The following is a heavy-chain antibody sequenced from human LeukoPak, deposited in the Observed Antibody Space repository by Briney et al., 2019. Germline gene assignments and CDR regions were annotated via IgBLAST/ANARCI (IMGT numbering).Heavy chain of an antibody. CDR1: GGSISSYY. D-gene: IGHD3-10*01. CDR3: ASGWDYYGSGSYVNV. Sequence: SETLSLTCTVSGGSISSYYWSWIRQPPGKGLEWIGEINHSGSTNYNPSLKSRVTISVDTSKNQFSLKLSSVTAADTAVYYCASGWDYYGSGSYVNVWGKGTTVTVSS. V-gene: IGHV4-34*01. J-gene: IGHJ6*04. CDR2: INHSGST.